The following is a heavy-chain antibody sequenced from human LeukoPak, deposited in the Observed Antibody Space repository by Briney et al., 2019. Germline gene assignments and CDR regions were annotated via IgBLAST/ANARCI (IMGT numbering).Heavy chain of an antibody. CDR1: GYTFTGYY. CDR3: ARGPRLDSSGWYYGAFDI. CDR2: INPNSGGT. D-gene: IGHD6-19*01. J-gene: IGHJ3*02. Sequence: PSASVKDSCKASGYTFTGYYMHRVRQAPGQGLEWMGRINPNSGGTNYAQKFQGRVTMTRDTSISTAYMELSRLRSDDTAVYYCARGPRLDSSGWYYGAFDIWGQGTMVTVSS. V-gene: IGHV1-2*06.